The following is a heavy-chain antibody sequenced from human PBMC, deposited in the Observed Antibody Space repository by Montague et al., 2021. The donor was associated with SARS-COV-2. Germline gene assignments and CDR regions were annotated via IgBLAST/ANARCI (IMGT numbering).Heavy chain of an antibody. Sequence: SETLSLTCAVYGGSFSGYYWSWIRQPPGKGLEWIGEIKHSGSTNYNPSLKSRVTISVDTSKNQFSLKLSSVTAADTAVYYCARGRRILLWFGELLSGGDYYGMDVWGQGTTVTVSS. V-gene: IGHV4-34*01. CDR1: GGSFSGYY. J-gene: IGHJ6*02. D-gene: IGHD3-10*01. CDR3: ARGRRILLWFGELLSGGDYYGMDV. CDR2: IKHSGST.